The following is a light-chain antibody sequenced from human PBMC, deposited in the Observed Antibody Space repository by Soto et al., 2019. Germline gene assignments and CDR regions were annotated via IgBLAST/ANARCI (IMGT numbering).Light chain of an antibody. CDR2: GAS. CDR1: QSVSSN. J-gene: IGKJ2*01. CDR3: QQYNNWPLYT. V-gene: IGKV3-15*01. Sequence: EIVMKQSPATLSVSPGERATLSCRDSQSVSSNLAWYQQKPGQAPRLLIYGASTRATGIPARFSGSGSGTEFTLTISSLQSEDFAVYYCQQYNNWPLYTFGQGTKLEIK.